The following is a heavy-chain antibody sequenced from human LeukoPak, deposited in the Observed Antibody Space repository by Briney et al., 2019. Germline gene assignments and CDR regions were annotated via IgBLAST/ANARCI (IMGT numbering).Heavy chain of an antibody. V-gene: IGHV3-49*04. J-gene: IGHJ3*02. Sequence: PGGSLRLSCTASGFTFGDYAMSWVRQAPGKGLEWVGFIRSKAYGGTTEYAASVKGRFTISRDDSKSIAYLQMNSLKTEDTAVYYCTRESLRFPGALAFDIWGQGTMVTVSS. CDR3: TRESLRFPGALAFDI. CDR2: IRSKAYGGTT. D-gene: IGHD3-3*01. CDR1: GFTFGDYA.